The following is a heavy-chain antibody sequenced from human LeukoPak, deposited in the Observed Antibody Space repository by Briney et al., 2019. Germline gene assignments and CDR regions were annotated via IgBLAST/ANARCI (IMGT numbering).Heavy chain of an antibody. CDR2: ISAYNGNT. D-gene: IGHD2-15*01. V-gene: IGHV1-18*01. Sequence: ASVKVSCKASGYTFTSYGISWVRQAPGQGLEWMGWISAYNGNTNYAQKLQGRVTMTTDTSTSTAYMELRSLRSDDTAVYYCARKIVVVVAAEMGGWFDPWGQGTLVTVSS. CDR3: ARKIVVVVAAEMGGWFDP. J-gene: IGHJ5*02. CDR1: GYTFTSYG.